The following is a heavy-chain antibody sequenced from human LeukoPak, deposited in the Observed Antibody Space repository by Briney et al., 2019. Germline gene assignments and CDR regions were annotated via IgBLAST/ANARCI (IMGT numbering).Heavy chain of an antibody. J-gene: IGHJ4*02. CDR2: IRYDGSNK. V-gene: IGHV3-30*02. D-gene: IGHD3-10*01. CDR3: AKGPEWFGETIDY. Sequence: GGSLRLSCAASGFTFSSYGMHWVRQAPGKGLEWVAFIRYDGSNKYYADSVKGRFTISRDNSKNTLYLQMNSLRAEDTAVYYYAKGPEWFGETIDYWGQGTLVTVSS. CDR1: GFTFSSYG.